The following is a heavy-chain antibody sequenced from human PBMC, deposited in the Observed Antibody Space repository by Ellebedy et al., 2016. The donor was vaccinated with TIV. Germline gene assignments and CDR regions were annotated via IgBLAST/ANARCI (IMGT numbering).Heavy chain of an antibody. D-gene: IGHD1-14*01. CDR1: GGSTYSYY. J-gene: IGHJ4*02. CDR2: MHYNGDS. CDR3: ARMLPGRLEE. V-gene: IGHV4-59*08. Sequence: MPSETLSLTCNVPGGSTYSYYWSWIRQPPGKGLEWIGYMHYNGDSDYNPALKIPVTMSVDTSKNQFSLKVFSVTAADTDVYYCARMLPGRLEEWGQGILVTVSS.